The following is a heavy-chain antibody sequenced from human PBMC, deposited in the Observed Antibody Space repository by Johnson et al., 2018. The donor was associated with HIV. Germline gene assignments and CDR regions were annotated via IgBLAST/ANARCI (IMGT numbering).Heavy chain of an antibody. D-gene: IGHD2-15*01. CDR2: ISYDGSNK. Sequence: VQLVESGGGVVQPGRSLRLSCAASGFTFSSYGMHWVRQAPGKGLEWVAVISYDGSNKYYADSVKGRFTISRDNSKNTLYLQMSDLRAEDTALYYCAKDTGYCSGGICHPAFDIWGQGTMVTVSS. CDR1: GFTFSSYG. CDR3: AKDTGYCSGGICHPAFDI. V-gene: IGHV3-30*18. J-gene: IGHJ3*02.